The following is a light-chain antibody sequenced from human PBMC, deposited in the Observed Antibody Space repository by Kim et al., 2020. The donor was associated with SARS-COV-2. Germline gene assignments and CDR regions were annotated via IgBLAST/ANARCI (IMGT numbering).Light chain of an antibody. Sequence: GQSGTISCTGTSNDVGSYNRVSWYQQPPGSAPKLMMSEVSNRPSGVPDRFSGSKSGNTASLTISGLQAEDEGDYYCSSFTSTTTYVFGTGTKVTVL. CDR2: EVS. V-gene: IGLV2-18*02. CDR3: SSFTSTTTYV. J-gene: IGLJ1*01. CDR1: SNDVGSYNR.